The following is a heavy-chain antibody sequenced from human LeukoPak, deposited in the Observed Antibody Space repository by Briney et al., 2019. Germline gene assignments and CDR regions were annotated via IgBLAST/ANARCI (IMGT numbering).Heavy chain of an antibody. V-gene: IGHV3-73*01. CDR3: TRRGYYDSSGYGKDY. CDR1: GFTFSCSA. Sequence: PGGSLRLSCAASGFTFSCSAMHWVRQASGKGLEWVGRIRSKANSYATAYAASVKGRFTISRDDSKNTAYLQMNSLKTEDTAVYYCTRRGYYDSSGYGKDYWGQGTLVTVSS. J-gene: IGHJ4*02. CDR2: IRSKANSYAT. D-gene: IGHD3-22*01.